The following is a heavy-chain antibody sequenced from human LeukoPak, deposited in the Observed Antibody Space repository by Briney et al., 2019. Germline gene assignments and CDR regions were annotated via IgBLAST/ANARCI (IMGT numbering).Heavy chain of an antibody. CDR2: IYPGASDT. V-gene: IGHV5-51*01. J-gene: IGHJ3*02. CDR3: ARHEYGDYERGAFDI. D-gene: IGHD4-17*01. Sequence: GESLKISCKGSGYSFTSYWIGWVRQMPGKGLEWMGIIYPGASDTRYSPSFQGQVTISADKSISTAYLQWSSLKASDTAMYYCARHEYGDYERGAFDIWGQGTMVTVSS. CDR1: GYSFTSYW.